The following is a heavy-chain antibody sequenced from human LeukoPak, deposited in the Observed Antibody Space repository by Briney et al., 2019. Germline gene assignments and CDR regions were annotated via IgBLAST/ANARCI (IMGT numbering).Heavy chain of an antibody. D-gene: IGHD3-3*01. V-gene: IGHV3-30-3*01. J-gene: IGHJ4*02. CDR3: ASPARRITIFGVPFDY. CDR1: GFTFSSYA. CDR2: ISYDGSNE. Sequence: PGGSLRLSCAASGFTFSSYAMSWVRQAPGKGLEWVATISYDGSNEYYADSVKGRFTISRDNSKNTLYLQMNTLRPEDTAVYYCASPARRITIFGVPFDYWGQGTLVTVSS.